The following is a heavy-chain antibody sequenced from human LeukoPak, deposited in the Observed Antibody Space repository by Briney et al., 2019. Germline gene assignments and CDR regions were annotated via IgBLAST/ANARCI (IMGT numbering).Heavy chain of an antibody. J-gene: IGHJ5*02. CDR3: ARVIASQDSWFDP. CDR1: GGSISSGGYY. Sequence: SETLSLTCTVSGGSISSGGYYWSWIRQHPGKGLEWIGYIYYSGSTYYNPSHKSRVTISVDTSKNQFSLKLSSVTAADTAVYYCARVIASQDSWFDPWGQGTLVTVSS. CDR2: IYYSGST. V-gene: IGHV4-31*03. D-gene: IGHD2-15*01.